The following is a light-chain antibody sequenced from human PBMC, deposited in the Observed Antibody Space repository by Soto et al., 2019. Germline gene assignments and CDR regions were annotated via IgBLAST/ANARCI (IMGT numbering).Light chain of an antibody. J-gene: IGKJ5*01. Sequence: EIVLTQSPGTLSLSPGERATLSCRASQSINNNYLAWYQQKPGQAPRLLIYGASSRATGIPDRFSGSGSGTDLTLTISGLDPEDFAVYYCQHYGTSSSTFGQGTRLEIK. CDR1: QSINNNY. CDR3: QHYGTSSST. V-gene: IGKV3-20*01. CDR2: GAS.